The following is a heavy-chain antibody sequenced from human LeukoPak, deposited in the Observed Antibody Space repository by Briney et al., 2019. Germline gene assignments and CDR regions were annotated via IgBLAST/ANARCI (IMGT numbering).Heavy chain of an antibody. J-gene: IGHJ3*02. D-gene: IGHD1-26*01. CDR1: GFTFSIHG. CDR2: IRFDGSDI. CDR3: AKGEKHWELEAFDI. Sequence: GGSLRLSCAVSGFTFSIHGMHWVRQAPGKGLEWLTFIRFDGSDIYYGDSVKGRFTVSRDNSKNTLYLQMNSLRAEDTAVYYCAKGEKHWELEAFDIWGQGTLVTVSS. V-gene: IGHV3-30*02.